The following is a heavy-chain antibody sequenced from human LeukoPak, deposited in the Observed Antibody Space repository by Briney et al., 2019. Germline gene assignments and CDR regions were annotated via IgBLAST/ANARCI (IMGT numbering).Heavy chain of an antibody. J-gene: IGHJ4*02. V-gene: IGHV3-30*02. CDR2: IRYDGSSK. D-gene: IGHD2-15*01. CDR1: GFTFSDCV. CDR3: AKDRGYCSGITCYEKYYFDY. Sequence: GGSLRLSCAASGFTFSDCVMHWVRQAPGNGLEWVAFIRYDGSSKYYADSVKGRFTISRDNSKNTVYLQMTSLRPEDTAKYYCAKDRGYCSGITCYEKYYFDYWGQRTLVTVSS.